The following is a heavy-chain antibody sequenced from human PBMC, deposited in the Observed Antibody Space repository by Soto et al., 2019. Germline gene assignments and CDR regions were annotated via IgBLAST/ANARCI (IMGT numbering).Heavy chain of an antibody. V-gene: IGHV4-34*01. D-gene: IGHD3-22*01. J-gene: IGHJ4*02. Sequence: PSESLSLTGAVSVGSFNSYYWSWVRQSPGKGLEWIGEVHHSGTTKYNPSLETRFTISVDTSKNQVSLRLTSVTAADRAVYYCARGSASGYGFDSWGPGTLVTVSS. CDR1: VGSFNSYY. CDR2: VHHSGTT. CDR3: ARGSASGYGFDS.